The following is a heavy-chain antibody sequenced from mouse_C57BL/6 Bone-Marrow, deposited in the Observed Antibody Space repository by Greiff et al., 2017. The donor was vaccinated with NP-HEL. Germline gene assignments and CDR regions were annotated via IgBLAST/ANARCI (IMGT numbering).Heavy chain of an antibody. CDR2: INPYNGGT. V-gene: IGHV1-19*01. D-gene: IGHD5-5*01. J-gene: IGHJ4*01. CDR3: ARAYLYAMDY. CDR1: LSPFPYSY. Sequence: EVQLQQSGPVLVKPGASVKISFTSSLSPFPYSYLPFFPPLPFPCLSWLGVINPYNGGTSYNQKFKGKATLTVDKSSSTAYMELNSLTSEDSAVYYCARAYLYAMDYWGQGTSVTVSS.